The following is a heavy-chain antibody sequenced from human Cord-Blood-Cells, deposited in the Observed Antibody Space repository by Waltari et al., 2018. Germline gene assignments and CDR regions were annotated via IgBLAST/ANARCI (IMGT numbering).Heavy chain of an antibody. V-gene: IGHV4-34*01. CDR3: ARVGAYYDFWSGYDY. CDR2: INHSGST. CDR1: GGSSSGYY. D-gene: IGHD3-3*01. J-gene: IGHJ4*02. Sequence: QVQLQQWGAGRLKPSETLSLPGAVYGGSSSGYYWSWIRQPPGKGLEWIGEINHSGSTNYNPSLKSRVTISVDTSKNQFSLKLSSVTAADTAVYYCARVGAYYDFWSGYDYWGQGTLVTVSS.